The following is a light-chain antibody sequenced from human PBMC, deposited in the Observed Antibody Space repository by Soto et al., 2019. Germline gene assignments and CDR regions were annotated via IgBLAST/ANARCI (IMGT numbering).Light chain of an antibody. Sequence: DIQMTQSPSSLSASVGDRVTITCRASQPISTYLNWFRQKSGKAPELLIHAASSLQSGVPSRFSGSGSGTDFTLTISSLQPEDFATYYCQQSYSTWTFGQGTKVDIK. J-gene: IGKJ1*01. V-gene: IGKV1-39*01. CDR3: QQSYSTWT. CDR1: QPISTY. CDR2: AAS.